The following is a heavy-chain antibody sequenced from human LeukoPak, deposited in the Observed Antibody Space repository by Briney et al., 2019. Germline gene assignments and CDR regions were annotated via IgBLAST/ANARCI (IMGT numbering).Heavy chain of an antibody. V-gene: IGHV1-18*01. CDR1: GYTFTSYG. D-gene: IGHD2-2*01. CDR3: ARVPAATTPLYYYYGMDV. J-gene: IGHJ6*02. Sequence: ASVTVSCTTAGYTFTSYGISWVRQAPGQGLEWMGWISAYNGNTNYAQKLQGRVTMTTDTSTSTAYTELRSLRSDDTAVYYCARVPAATTPLYYYYGMDVWGQGTTVTVSS. CDR2: ISAYNGNT.